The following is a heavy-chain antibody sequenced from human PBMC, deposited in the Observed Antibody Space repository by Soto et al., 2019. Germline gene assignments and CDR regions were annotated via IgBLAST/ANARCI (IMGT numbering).Heavy chain of an antibody. Sequence: QVQLQQWGAGLLKPSETLSLTCAVYGGSFSGYYWSWIRQPPGKGLEWIGEINHSGSTNYNPSLKSRVTISVDTSKNQFSLKLSSVTAADTAVYYCARGGYRYYYYGMDVWGQGTTVTVSS. V-gene: IGHV4-34*01. CDR3: ARGGYRYYYYGMDV. CDR2: INHSGST. D-gene: IGHD1-1*01. J-gene: IGHJ6*02. CDR1: GGSFSGYY.